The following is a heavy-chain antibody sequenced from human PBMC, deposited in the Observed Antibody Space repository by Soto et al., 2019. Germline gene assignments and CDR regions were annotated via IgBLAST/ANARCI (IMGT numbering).Heavy chain of an antibody. D-gene: IGHD2-8*02. V-gene: IGHV5-10-1*01. CDR3: AKDLTGRPSYYGMDV. J-gene: IGHJ6*02. CDR2: IDPSDSYT. Sequence: PXESLKISFKGSGYSFTSYWISWVRQIPGKGLEWMGRIDPSDSYTNYSPSFQGHVTISADKSISTAYLQWSSLKASDTAMYYCAKDLTGRPSYYGMDVWGQGTTVTVSS. CDR1: GYSFTSYW.